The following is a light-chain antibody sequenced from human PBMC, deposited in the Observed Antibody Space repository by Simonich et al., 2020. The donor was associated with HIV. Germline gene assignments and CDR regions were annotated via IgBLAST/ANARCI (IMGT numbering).Light chain of an antibody. CDR1: QYVLYRSNNKNY. J-gene: IGKJ2*01. CDR2: WAS. Sequence: DIVMTQSPDSLAVSLGERATINCKARQYVLYRSNNKNYLAWYQQKPGQPPKLLIYWASTRESGVPDRFSGSGSGTDFTLTISSLQAEDVAVYYCQQYYSTPPYTFGQGTKLEIK. V-gene: IGKV4-1*01. CDR3: QQYYSTPPYT.